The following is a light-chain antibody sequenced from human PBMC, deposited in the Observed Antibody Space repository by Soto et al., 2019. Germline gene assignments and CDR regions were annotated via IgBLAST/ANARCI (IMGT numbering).Light chain of an antibody. J-gene: IGKJ3*01. CDR3: QQYNSPFT. Sequence: DIQMIQSPSTLSASVGDRVTITCRASQSISSWLAWYQQKPGKAPKLLIYDASSLDSGVPSRFSGSGSGTEFTLTTSSLQPDDFATYYCQQYNSPFTFGPGTKVDI. CDR2: DAS. V-gene: IGKV1-5*01. CDR1: QSISSW.